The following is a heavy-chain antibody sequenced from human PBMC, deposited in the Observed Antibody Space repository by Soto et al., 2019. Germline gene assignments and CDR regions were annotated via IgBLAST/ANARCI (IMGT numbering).Heavy chain of an antibody. Sequence: SETLSLTCTVSGGSISSSSYYWGWIRQPPGKGLEWIGSIYYSGSTYYNTSLKSRVNISVDTSKNQFSLKLSSVTAADTAVYYCASPKIAFYNWFDPWGQGTLVTVS. CDR3: ASPKIAFYNWFDP. V-gene: IGHV4-39*01. CDR2: IYYSGST. J-gene: IGHJ5*02. D-gene: IGHD3-3*02. CDR1: GGSISSSSYY.